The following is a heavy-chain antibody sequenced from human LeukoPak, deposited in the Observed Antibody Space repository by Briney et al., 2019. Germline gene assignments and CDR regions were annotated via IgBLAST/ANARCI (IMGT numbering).Heavy chain of an antibody. CDR1: GFTFSDYY. CDR2: ISSSGSTI. D-gene: IGHD3-16*02. J-gene: IGHJ4*02. CDR3: ARGYYDYVWGSYRYPLDY. V-gene: IGHV3-11*01. Sequence: TGGSLRLSCAASGFTFSDYYMSWIRQAPGKGLEWVSYISSSGSTIYYADSVKGRFTISRDNAKNSLYLQMNSLRAEDTAVYYCARGYYDYVWGSYRYPLDYWGQGTPVTVSS.